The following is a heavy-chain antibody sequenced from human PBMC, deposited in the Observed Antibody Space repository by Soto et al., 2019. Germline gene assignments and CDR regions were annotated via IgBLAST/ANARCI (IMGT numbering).Heavy chain of an antibody. V-gene: IGHV3-49*03. CDR3: TRAVITFGGTIAPFDY. Sequence: EVQLVESGGGLVQPGRSLRLPCTASGFIFGDYAMSWFRQAPGKGLEWVGFIRSKAYGGTTDYAASLKGRLTISRDDSKKIADLQMNSLKTEDTAVYYCTRAVITFGGTIAPFDYWGQGTLVTVSS. CDR1: GFIFGDYA. CDR2: IRSKAYGGTT. J-gene: IGHJ4*02. D-gene: IGHD3-16*02.